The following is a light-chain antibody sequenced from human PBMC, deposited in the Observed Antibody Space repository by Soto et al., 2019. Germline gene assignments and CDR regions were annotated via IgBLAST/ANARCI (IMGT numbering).Light chain of an antibody. CDR2: NAS. CDR1: QSISCW. Sequence: DFQMTQSPSTLSASVGDRVTITCRSSQSISCWLAWYQQKPGKAPKLLIYNASSLERGIPSRFSGSGSGPELTRTISSLQHDDFATYYCQFRDTFGQGTKMEIK. J-gene: IGKJ2*01. V-gene: IGKV1-5*03. CDR3: QFRDT.